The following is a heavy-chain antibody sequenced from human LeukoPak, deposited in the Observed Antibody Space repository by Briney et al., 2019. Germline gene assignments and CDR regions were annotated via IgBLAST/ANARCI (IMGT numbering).Heavy chain of an antibody. J-gene: IGHJ4*02. CDR2: INHSGST. D-gene: IGHD2-2*02. CDR1: GGSFSGYY. CDR3: ARGLQLLYRAYYFDY. Sequence: SETLSLTCAVYGGSFSGYYWSWIRQPPGKGLEWIGEINHSGSTNYNPSLKSRVTISVDTSKNQFSLELSSVTAADTAVYYRARGLQLLYRAYYFDYWGQGTLVTVSS. V-gene: IGHV4-34*01.